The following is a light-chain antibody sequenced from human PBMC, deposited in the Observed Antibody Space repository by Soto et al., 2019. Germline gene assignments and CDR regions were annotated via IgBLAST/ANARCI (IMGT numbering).Light chain of an antibody. CDR2: GAS. CDR1: QSVSSSY. J-gene: IGKJ1*01. V-gene: IGKV3-20*01. CDR3: QQYGSSPPWT. Sequence: EIVLTQSPATLSLSPGERATLSCRASQSVSSSYLAWYQQKPGQAPSLLIYGASSRATGIPDRFSGSGSGTDFTLTISRLEPEDFAVYYCQQYGSSPPWTFGQGTKVEIK.